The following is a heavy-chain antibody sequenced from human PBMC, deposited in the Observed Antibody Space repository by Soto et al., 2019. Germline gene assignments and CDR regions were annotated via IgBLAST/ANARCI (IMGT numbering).Heavy chain of an antibody. Sequence: PSETLSLTCTVSDGSVSSGSYYWSWIRQPPGKGLEWIGYIYYSGSTNYNPSLKSRVTISVDTSKNQFSLKLSSVTAADTAVYYCARANFRWFDPWGQGTLVTVSS. V-gene: IGHV4-61*01. CDR1: DGSVSSGSYY. CDR2: IYYSGST. CDR3: ARANFRWFDP. D-gene: IGHD7-27*01. J-gene: IGHJ5*02.